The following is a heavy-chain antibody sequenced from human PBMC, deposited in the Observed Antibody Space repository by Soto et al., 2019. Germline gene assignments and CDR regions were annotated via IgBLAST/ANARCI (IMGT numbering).Heavy chain of an antibody. Sequence: GGSLRLSCAASAFTFSSYAMSWVRQAPGKGLEWVSAISGSGGSTYYAYSVKGRFTISRDHSKSTLYLQMNSLRAADTAVYYCARDRDVLRFLEWLTLDPWGQGTLVTVSS. D-gene: IGHD3-3*01. CDR2: ISGSGGST. CDR1: AFTFSSYA. V-gene: IGHV3-23*01. J-gene: IGHJ5*02. CDR3: ARDRDVLRFLEWLTLDP.